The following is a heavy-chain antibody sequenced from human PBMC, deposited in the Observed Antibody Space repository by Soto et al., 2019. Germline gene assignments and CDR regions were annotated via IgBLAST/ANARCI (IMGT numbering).Heavy chain of an antibody. D-gene: IGHD1-1*01. V-gene: IGHV3-74*03. CDR3: ARDNNWSYDS. J-gene: IGHJ4*02. Sequence: GGSLRLSCAASVFTFSSYWMHWVRQAPGEGLVWVSYIKPDGSRTKDADSVKGRFTISRDNARNTLYLRMNSLRAEDTAVYYCARDNNWSYDSWGRGTLVTV. CDR1: VFTFSSYW. CDR2: IKPDGSRT.